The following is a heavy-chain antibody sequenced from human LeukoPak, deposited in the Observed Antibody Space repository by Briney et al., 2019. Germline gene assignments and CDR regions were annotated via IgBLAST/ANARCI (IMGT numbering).Heavy chain of an antibody. D-gene: IGHD2-2*01. Sequence: GGSLRLSCAASGLTFSSYAMSWVRQAPGKGLVWVSRINGDGSSTNYADSVKGRFTISRDNSKNTLYLQMNSLRAEDTAVYYCAKDSWCSSTSCYPDYWGQGTLVTVSS. CDR2: INGDGSST. J-gene: IGHJ4*02. V-gene: IGHV3-23*01. CDR1: GLTFSSYA. CDR3: AKDSWCSSTSCYPDY.